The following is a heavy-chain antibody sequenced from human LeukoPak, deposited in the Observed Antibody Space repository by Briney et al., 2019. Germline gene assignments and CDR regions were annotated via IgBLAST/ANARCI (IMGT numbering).Heavy chain of an antibody. CDR3: ARDRNWAAHYYYGMDV. CDR1: GGSISSSSYY. Sequence: SETLSLTCTVSGGSISSSSYYWSWIRQPPGKGLEWIGYIYYSGSTNYNPSLKSRVTISVDTSKNQFSLKLSSVTAADTAVYYCARDRNWAAHYYYGMDVWGQGTTVTVSS. V-gene: IGHV4-61*01. CDR2: IYYSGST. J-gene: IGHJ6*02. D-gene: IGHD2-15*01.